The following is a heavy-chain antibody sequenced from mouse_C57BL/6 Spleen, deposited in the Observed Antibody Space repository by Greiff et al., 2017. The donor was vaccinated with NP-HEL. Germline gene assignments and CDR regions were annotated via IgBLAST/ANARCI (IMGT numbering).Heavy chain of an antibody. CDR2: IYPRSGNT. Sequence: QVQLQQSGAELARPGASVKLSCKASGYTFTSYGISWVKQRTGQGLEWIGEIYPRSGNTYYNEKFKGKATLTADKSSSTAYMELRSLTSEDSAVYFCARYWGAGDGNYYFDYWGQGTTLTVSS. D-gene: IGHD2-1*01. CDR3: ARYWGAGDGNYYFDY. J-gene: IGHJ2*01. V-gene: IGHV1-81*01. CDR1: GYTFTSYG.